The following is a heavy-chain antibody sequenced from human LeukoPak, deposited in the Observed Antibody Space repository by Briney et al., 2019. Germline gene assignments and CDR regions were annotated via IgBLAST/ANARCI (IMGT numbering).Heavy chain of an antibody. CDR1: GYTFTGYY. D-gene: IGHD6-19*01. Sequence: EASVKVSCKASGYTFTGYYMHWVRQAPGQGLEWMGWINPNSGGTNYAQKFQGRVTMTRDTSISTAYVELSSLRSEDMAVYYCARVSSGWYGVDYWGQGTLVTVSS. J-gene: IGHJ4*02. CDR3: ARVSSGWYGVDY. V-gene: IGHV1-2*02. CDR2: INPNSGGT.